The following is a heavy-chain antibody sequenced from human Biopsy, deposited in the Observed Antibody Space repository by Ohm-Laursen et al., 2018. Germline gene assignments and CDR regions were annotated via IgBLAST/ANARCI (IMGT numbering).Heavy chain of an antibody. V-gene: IGHV4-31*01. D-gene: IGHD3-22*01. Sequence: TRKGLEWIGYIFNSANTYYNPSLKNLITISGDTSKNQFSLKLNSVTAADTDVYYCARGDYFDSNGYFWF. J-gene: IGHJ5*01. CDR3: ARGDYFDSNGYFWF. CDR2: IFNSANT.